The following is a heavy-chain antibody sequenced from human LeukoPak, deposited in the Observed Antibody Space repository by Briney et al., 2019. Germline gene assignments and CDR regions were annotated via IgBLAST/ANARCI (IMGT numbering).Heavy chain of an antibody. CDR3: AKDKENYYGSSGFYY. Sequence: GGSLRLSCAASGFPFSTCAISWVRQAPGKGLEWVSTISGTDGTTYYADSVKGRFTISRDNSKNTLYLQMNSLTAEDTAVYYCAKDKENYYGSSGFYYWGQGTLVTVSS. CDR2: ISGTDGTT. CDR1: GFPFSTCA. D-gene: IGHD3-22*01. V-gene: IGHV3-23*01. J-gene: IGHJ4*02.